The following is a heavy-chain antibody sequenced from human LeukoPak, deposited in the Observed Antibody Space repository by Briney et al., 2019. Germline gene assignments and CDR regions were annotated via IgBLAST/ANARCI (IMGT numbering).Heavy chain of an antibody. CDR1: GFTFSSYW. J-gene: IGHJ4*02. CDR2: IKQDGSEK. CDR3: ARLTQLARGRY. V-gene: IGHV3-7*03. Sequence: PGGSLRLSCAASGFTFSSYWMSWVRQAPGKGLEWVANIKQDGSEKYYVDSVRGRFTVSRDNAENSLYLQMSSLRAEDTAVYYCARLTQLARGRYWGQGTLDTVSS. D-gene: IGHD6-6*01.